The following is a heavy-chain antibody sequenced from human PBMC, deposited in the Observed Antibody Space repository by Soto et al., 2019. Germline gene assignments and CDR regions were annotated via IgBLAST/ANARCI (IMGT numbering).Heavy chain of an antibody. V-gene: IGHV2-5*02. CDR2: IYWDDDR. CDR3: EQRWGGYGVVTHFKH. Sequence: SGPTLVNPTQTLTLTCSFSGFSFRTSGVGVGWIRQPPGKALEWLALIYWDDDRRYSPSLKDRLTITKDTSKSQVVLTLTNVDTADTGTYYCEQRWGGYGVVTHFKHWGQGIPVTVSS. CDR1: GFSFRTSGVG. J-gene: IGHJ1*01. D-gene: IGHD3-3*01.